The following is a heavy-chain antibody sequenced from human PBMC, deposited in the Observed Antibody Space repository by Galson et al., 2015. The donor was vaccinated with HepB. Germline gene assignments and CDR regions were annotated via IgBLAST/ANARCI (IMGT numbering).Heavy chain of an antibody. CDR3: AKLEYRIQLLHY. D-gene: IGHD5-18*01. CDR1: GFTFSSYA. J-gene: IGHJ4*02. CDR2: ISGSGGST. Sequence: SLRLSCAASGFTFSSYAMSWVRQAPGKGLEWVSAISGSGGSTYYADSVKGRFTISRDNSKNTLYLQMNSLRAEDTAVYYCAKLEYRIQLLHYWGQGTLVTVSS. V-gene: IGHV3-23*01.